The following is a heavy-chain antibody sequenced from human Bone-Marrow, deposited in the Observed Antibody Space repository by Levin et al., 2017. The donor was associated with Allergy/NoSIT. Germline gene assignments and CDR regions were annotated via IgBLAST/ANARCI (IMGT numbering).Heavy chain of an antibody. Sequence: NASETLSLTCTVSSGSISGYYWSWIRQPPGKGLEWIGYIYYSGNTNYNPSLKSRVSISVDTSKNQFSLNLNSVTAADTAVYYCARQMPNGYDDAFDIWGRGTMVTVSS. V-gene: IGHV4-59*01. CDR2: IYYSGNT. CDR3: ARQMPNGYDDAFDI. J-gene: IGHJ3*02. CDR1: SGSISGYY. D-gene: IGHD5-18*01.